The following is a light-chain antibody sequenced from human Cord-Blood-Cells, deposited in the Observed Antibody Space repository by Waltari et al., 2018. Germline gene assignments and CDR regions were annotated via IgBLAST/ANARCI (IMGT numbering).Light chain of an antibody. Sequence: IVMTQSPATLSVSPGERATLSCRASQSVSSNLAWYQQKPGQAPRLLIYGASTRATVIPARFSGSGSGTEFTLTISSLQSEDFAVYYCQQYNNWPYTFGQGTKLEIK. CDR1: QSVSSN. V-gene: IGKV3-15*01. CDR2: GAS. CDR3: QQYNNWPYT. J-gene: IGKJ2*01.